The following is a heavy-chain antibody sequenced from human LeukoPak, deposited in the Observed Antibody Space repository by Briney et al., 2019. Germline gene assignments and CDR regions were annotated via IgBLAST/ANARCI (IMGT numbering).Heavy chain of an antibody. CDR2: IYYSGST. J-gene: IGHJ4*02. V-gene: IGHV4-59*11. CDR3: ARASYDSSGYYYLTFDY. D-gene: IGHD3-22*01. CDR1: GGSISSHY. Sequence: SETLSLTCTVSGGSISSHYWSWIRQPPGKGLEWIGYIYYSGSTNYNPSLKSRVTISVDTSKNQFSLKLSSVIAADTAVYYCARASYDSSGYYYLTFDYWGQGTLVTVSS.